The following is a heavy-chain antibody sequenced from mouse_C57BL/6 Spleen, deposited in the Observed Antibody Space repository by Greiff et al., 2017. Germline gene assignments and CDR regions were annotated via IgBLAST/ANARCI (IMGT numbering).Heavy chain of an antibody. D-gene: IGHD1-1*01. Sequence: QVQLQQPGAELVKPGASVKLSCKASGYTFTSYWMQWVKQRPGQGLEWIGEIDPSDSYTNYNQKFKGKATLTVDTSSSTAYMQLSSLTSEDSALYYCAHYGSSYFDYWGQGTTLTVSS. J-gene: IGHJ2*01. CDR3: AHYGSSYFDY. V-gene: IGHV1-50*01. CDR1: GYTFTSYW. CDR2: IDPSDSYT.